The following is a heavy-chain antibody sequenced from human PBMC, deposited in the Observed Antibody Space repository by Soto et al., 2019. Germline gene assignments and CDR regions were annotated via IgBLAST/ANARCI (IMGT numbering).Heavy chain of an antibody. D-gene: IGHD2-2*01. CDR1: GFTFSSYA. CDR3: AKELNSVVVKRVPFDP. V-gene: IGHV3-23*01. CDR2: ISGSGGST. Sequence: GGSLRLSCAASGFTFSSYAMSWVRQAPGKGLEWVSAISGSGGSTYYADSVKGRFTISRDNSKNTLYLQMNSLRAEETPVYYCAKELNSVVVKRVPFDPWGQGTLVTVSS. J-gene: IGHJ5*02.